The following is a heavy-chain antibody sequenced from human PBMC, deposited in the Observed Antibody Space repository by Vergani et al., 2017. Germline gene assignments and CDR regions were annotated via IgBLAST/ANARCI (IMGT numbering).Heavy chain of an antibody. J-gene: IGHJ6*03. V-gene: IGHV3-30*18. Sequence: QVQLAESGGGRVQPGRSLRLSCAASGFSFSSHAIHWVRQAPGKGLEWVAVISNDGSKKYYADSVKGRFTISRDNSKNTLDLQMNSLRTQDTAVYYCAKGETVTSGSLQYNFYMDVWGKGTTVTVS. CDR2: ISNDGSKK. CDR1: GFSFSSHA. CDR3: AKGETVTSGSLQYNFYMDV. D-gene: IGHD3-10*01.